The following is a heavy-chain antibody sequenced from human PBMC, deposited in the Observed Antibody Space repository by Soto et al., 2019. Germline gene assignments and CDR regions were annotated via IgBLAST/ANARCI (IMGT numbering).Heavy chain of an antibody. CDR2: IYYSGST. Sequence: PSETLSLTCTVSGGSISSGGYYWSWIRQHPGKGLEWIGYIYYSGSTYYNPSLKSRVTISVDTSKNQFSLKLSSVTAADTAVYYCARARGTTVYYYYMDVWGKGTTVTVSS. D-gene: IGHD4-4*01. CDR3: ARARGTTVYYYYMDV. CDR1: GGSISSGGYY. V-gene: IGHV4-31*03. J-gene: IGHJ6*03.